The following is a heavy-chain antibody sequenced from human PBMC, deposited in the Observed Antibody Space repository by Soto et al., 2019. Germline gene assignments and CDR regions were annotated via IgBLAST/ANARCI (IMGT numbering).Heavy chain of an antibody. CDR1: GYIFTDYY. CDR2: INANSGGT. CDR3: ARDPGYRYGYN. J-gene: IGHJ4*02. V-gene: IGHV1-2*06. D-gene: IGHD5-18*01. Sequence: ASVKVSCKASGYIFTDYYMHWVRQAPGQELEWMGRINANSGGTNYSQKFQGRVTITRDTSASTAYMELSSLRSEDTAVYYCARDPGYRYGYNWGQGTLVTVSS.